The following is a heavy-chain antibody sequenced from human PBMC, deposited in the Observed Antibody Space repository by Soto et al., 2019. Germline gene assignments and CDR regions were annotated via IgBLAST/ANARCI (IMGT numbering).Heavy chain of an antibody. V-gene: IGHV3-11*06. CDR1: GFTFSDYY. CDR2: ISSSSSYT. CDR3: ARDQGSGSSGYPDY. D-gene: IGHD3-22*01. Sequence: SGGSLRLSCAASGFTFSDYYMSWIRQAPGKGLEWVSYISSSSSYTNYADSVKGRFTISRDNAKNSLYPQMNSLRAEDTAVYYCARDQGSGSSGYPDYWGQGTLGTVSS. J-gene: IGHJ4*02.